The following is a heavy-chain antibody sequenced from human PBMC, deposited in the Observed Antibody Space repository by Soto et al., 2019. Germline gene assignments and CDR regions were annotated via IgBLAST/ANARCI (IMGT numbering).Heavy chain of an antibody. CDR1: GRSISSGGYS. CDR3: GRGDYANAFDI. D-gene: IGHD4-17*01. V-gene: IGHV4-30-2*01. Sequence: SETLSLTSAFSGRSISSGGYSWNWIRQPPGKGLEWIGNIYHSGSTYYNASLKSRVTISVDRSKNQFSLKLSSVTAADTAVYYCGRGDYANAFDIWGQGTMVT. CDR2: IYHSGST. J-gene: IGHJ3*02.